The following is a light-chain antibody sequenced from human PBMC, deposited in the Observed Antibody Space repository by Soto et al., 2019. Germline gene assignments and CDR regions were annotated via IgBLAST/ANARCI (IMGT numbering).Light chain of an antibody. J-gene: IGKJ5*01. CDR1: QSVNYN. V-gene: IGKV3-15*01. CDR2: GAS. Sequence: EIVMTQSPATLSVSPGERATLSCRASQSVNYNLAWYQQKPGQAPRLLISGASTRATGIPARFSGSGSGTEFTLTISRLQSEDFAVYYCQHYNNWSTFGQGTRLEIK. CDR3: QHYNNWST.